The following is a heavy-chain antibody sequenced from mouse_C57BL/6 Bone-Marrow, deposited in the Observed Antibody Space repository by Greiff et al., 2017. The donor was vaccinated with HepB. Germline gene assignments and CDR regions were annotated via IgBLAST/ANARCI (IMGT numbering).Heavy chain of an antibody. D-gene: IGHD2-1*01. Sequence: EVKLMESGGDLVKPGGSLKLSCAASGFTFSSYGMSWVRQTPDKRLEWVATISSGGSYTYYPDSVKGRFTISRDNAKNTLYLQMSSLKSEDTAMYYCARRPLLFRTWFAYWGQGTLVTVSA. J-gene: IGHJ3*01. CDR3: ARRPLLFRTWFAY. V-gene: IGHV5-6*02. CDR2: ISSGGSYT. CDR1: GFTFSSYG.